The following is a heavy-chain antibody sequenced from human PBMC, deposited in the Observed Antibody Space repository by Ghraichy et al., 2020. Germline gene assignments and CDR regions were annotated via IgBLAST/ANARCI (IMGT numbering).Heavy chain of an antibody. CDR1: GFTFSSYS. Sequence: GESLNISCAASGFTFSSYSMNWVRQAPGKGLEWVSSISSSSSYIYYADSVKGRFTISRDNAKNSLYLQMNSLRAEDTAVYYCARDLGTLKGQVPSGYYWGQGTLVTVSS. J-gene: IGHJ4*02. V-gene: IGHV3-21*01. D-gene: IGHD6-13*01. CDR3: ARDLGTLKGQVPSGYY. CDR2: ISSSSSYI.